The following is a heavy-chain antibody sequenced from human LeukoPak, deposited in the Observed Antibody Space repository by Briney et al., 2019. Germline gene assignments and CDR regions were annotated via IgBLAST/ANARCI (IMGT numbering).Heavy chain of an antibody. CDR3: ARGRRIQPHWFDP. D-gene: IGHD5-18*01. Sequence: GASVKVSCKASGYTFTSCDINWVQQATGQGLEWMGWMNPNSGNTGYAQKFQGRVTITRNTSISTAYMELSSLRSEDTAVYYCARGRRIQPHWFDPWGQGTLVTVSS. CDR1: GYTFTSCD. CDR2: MNPNSGNT. J-gene: IGHJ5*02. V-gene: IGHV1-8*03.